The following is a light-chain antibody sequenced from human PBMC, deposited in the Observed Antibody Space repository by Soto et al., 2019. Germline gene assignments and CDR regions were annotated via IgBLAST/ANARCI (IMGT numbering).Light chain of an antibody. CDR1: SSDVGSYNL. V-gene: IGLV2-23*02. CDR3: CSYAGSSTVV. J-gene: IGLJ2*01. CDR2: EVS. Sequence: QSVLTQPASVSGSPGQSITISCTGTSSDVGSYNLVSWYQQHPGKAPKLMIYEVSQRPSGISNRFSASKSGNTASLTISGLQAEDEADYYCCSYAGSSTVVFGGGTKVTVL.